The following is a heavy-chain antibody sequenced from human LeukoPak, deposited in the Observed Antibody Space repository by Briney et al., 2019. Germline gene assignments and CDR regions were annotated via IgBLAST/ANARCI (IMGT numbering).Heavy chain of an antibody. Sequence: SETLSLTCSVSGYSISSGYHWGWIRQAPGKGLEWIGNLYHSGSTYYNPSLKSRVSISVDTSKNQFSLNLSSVTAADTAVYYCATEIQNIAGRVYWGQGTLVTVSS. CDR2: LYHSGST. V-gene: IGHV4-38-2*02. CDR1: GYSISSGYH. D-gene: IGHD6-6*01. CDR3: ATEIQNIAGRVY. J-gene: IGHJ4*02.